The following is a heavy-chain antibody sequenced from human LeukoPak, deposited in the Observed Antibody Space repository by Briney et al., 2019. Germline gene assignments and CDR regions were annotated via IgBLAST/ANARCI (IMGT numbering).Heavy chain of an antibody. V-gene: IGHV4-59*01. J-gene: IGHJ5*02. D-gene: IGHD3-9*01. Sequence: PSETLSLTCNVSGGSIRGYYWSWIRQPPGKGLEWIGYIYSSGSTNYNPSLKSRVTMSVDTSKNQFSLKVSSVAAADTAVYYCARHRVRRLRYFDWSPFDPWGQGTLVTVSS. CDR1: GGSIRGYY. CDR2: IYSSGST. CDR3: ARHRVRRLRYFDWSPFDP.